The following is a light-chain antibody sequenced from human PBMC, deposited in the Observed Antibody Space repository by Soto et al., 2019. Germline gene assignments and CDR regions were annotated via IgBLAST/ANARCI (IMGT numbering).Light chain of an antibody. CDR3: QHYVERSPIT. CDR1: HSVSSR. CDR2: GAS. J-gene: IGKJ5*01. Sequence: TQGLSTLSESKRERAILSGRASHSVSSRLAWYQQKPGQAPRLLISGASSRATGIPDRLSGSGSETDFTLTISRLEPEDFALYYCQHYVERSPITFGQGTLLEVK. V-gene: IGKV3-20*01.